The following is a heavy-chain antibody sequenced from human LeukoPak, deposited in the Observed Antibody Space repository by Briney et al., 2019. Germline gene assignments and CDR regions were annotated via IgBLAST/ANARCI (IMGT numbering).Heavy chain of an antibody. J-gene: IGHJ4*02. CDR1: GYTFTSYA. V-gene: IGHV1-18*01. D-gene: IGHD1-26*01. CDR2: ISVYSGKT. Sequence: ASVKVSCKASGYTFTSYAISWVRQVPGQGLEWMGWISVYSGKTGYPQKVQDRVTMTTDTSTNTAYMELRSLRSDDTAVYYCARGIHSGNSGPYYFDYWGQGTLVTVSS. CDR3: ARGIHSGNSGPYYFDY.